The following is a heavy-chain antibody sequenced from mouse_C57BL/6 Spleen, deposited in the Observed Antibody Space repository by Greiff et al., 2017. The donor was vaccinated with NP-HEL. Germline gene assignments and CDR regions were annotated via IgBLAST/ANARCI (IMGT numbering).Heavy chain of an antibody. CDR3: TTGRRYYGSSFYWYFDV. CDR2: IDPENGDT. D-gene: IGHD1-1*01. J-gene: IGHJ1*03. Sequence: VQLQQSGAELVRPGASVKLSCTASGFNIKDDYMHWVKQRPEQGLEWIGWIDPENGDTEYASKFQGKATITADTSSNTAYLQLSSLTSEDTAVYYCTTGRRYYGSSFYWYFDVWCTGTTVTVSS. CDR1: GFNIKDDY. V-gene: IGHV14-4*01.